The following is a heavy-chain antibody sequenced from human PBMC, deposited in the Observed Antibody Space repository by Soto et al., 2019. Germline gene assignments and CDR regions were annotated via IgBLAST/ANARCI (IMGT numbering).Heavy chain of an antibody. CDR1: GYTFTSYD. V-gene: IGHV1-8*01. CDR2: MNPNSGNT. J-gene: IGHJ4*02. Sequence: VASVKVSCKASGYTFTSYDINWVRQATGQGLEWMGWMNPNSGNTGYAQKFQGRVTMTRNTSISTAYMELSSLRSEDTAVYYCARGARYYDYVWGSYRSVYFDYWGQGTLVTVAS. CDR3: ARGARYYDYVWGSYRSVYFDY. D-gene: IGHD3-16*02.